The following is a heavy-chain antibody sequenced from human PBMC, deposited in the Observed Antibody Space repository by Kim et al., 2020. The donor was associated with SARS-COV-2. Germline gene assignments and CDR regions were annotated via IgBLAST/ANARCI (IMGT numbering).Heavy chain of an antibody. CDR1: GFTFSSYS. CDR2: ISSSSSYI. J-gene: IGHJ4*02. Sequence: GGSLRLSCAASGFTFSSYSMNWVRQAPGKGLEWVSSISSSSSYIYYADSVKGRFTISRDNAKNSLYLQMNSLRAEDTAVYYCASSGSYFLFDYWGQGTLVTVSS. V-gene: IGHV3-21*01. D-gene: IGHD1-26*01. CDR3: ASSGSYFLFDY.